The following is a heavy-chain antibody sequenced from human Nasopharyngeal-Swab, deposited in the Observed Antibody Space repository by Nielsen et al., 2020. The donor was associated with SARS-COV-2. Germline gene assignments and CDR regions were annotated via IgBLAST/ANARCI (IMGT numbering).Heavy chain of an antibody. CDR1: GFTFSSYA. CDR2: ISYDGSNK. V-gene: IGHV3-30*03. CDR3: ARGHNTYCGGDCYSLAPDY. Sequence: GESLKISCAASGFTFSSYAMSWVRQAPGKGLEWVAVISYDGSNKYYADSVKGRFTISRDNSKNTLYLQMNSLRAEDTAVYYCARGHNTYCGGDCYSLAPDYWGQGTLVTVSS. J-gene: IGHJ4*02. D-gene: IGHD2-21*02.